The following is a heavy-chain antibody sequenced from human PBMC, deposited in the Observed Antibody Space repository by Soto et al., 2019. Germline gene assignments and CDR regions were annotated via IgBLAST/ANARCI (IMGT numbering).Heavy chain of an antibody. CDR3: TGAYYDVSGYSLDP. V-gene: IGHV4-59*01. D-gene: IGHD3-22*01. CDR1: GGSISSGY. J-gene: IGHJ5*02. Sequence: QVQLQESGPGLVKPSGTLSLTCSVSGGSISSGYWTWIRQPPGKGLEWIGYIYYGGSINYNPSLKSRVIISVDTAKNQFSLRLSSVSAADTAVYYCTGAYYDVSGYSLDPWGQGTSVTVSS. CDR2: IYYGGSI.